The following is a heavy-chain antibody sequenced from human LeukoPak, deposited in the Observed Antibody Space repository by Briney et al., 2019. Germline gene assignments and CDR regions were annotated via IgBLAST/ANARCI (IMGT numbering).Heavy chain of an antibody. CDR2: IYSGGST. V-gene: IGHV3-53*04. Sequence: GGSLRLSCAASGFXVSSNFISWVRQAPGKGLEWVSVIYSGGSTYYADSVKGRFTISRHNSKNTLYLQMNSLRAEDTAVYYCARLYGTFLEWSPYFDYWGQGTLVTVSS. CDR1: GFXVSSNF. D-gene: IGHD3-3*02. CDR3: ARLYGTFLEWSPYFDY. J-gene: IGHJ4*02.